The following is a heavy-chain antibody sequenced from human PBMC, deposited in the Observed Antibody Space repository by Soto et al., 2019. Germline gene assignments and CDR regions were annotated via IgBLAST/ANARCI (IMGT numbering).Heavy chain of an antibody. J-gene: IGHJ4*02. CDR1: GASTSNYH. CDR3: ALGGYNYGRPFDF. D-gene: IGHD5-18*01. V-gene: IGHV4-59*01. Sequence: PETLSLTCSVSGASTSNYHYSWIRQSPGKGLEWIGYVYHRGTTHYTPSLKSRVNMSVDTSTNEFYLKLKSVTAADTAVYYCALGGYNYGRPFDFWGQGTLVTVSS. CDR2: VYHRGTT.